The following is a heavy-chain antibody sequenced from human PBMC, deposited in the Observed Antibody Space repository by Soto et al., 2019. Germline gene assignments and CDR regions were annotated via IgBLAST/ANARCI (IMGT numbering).Heavy chain of an antibody. D-gene: IGHD3-22*01. V-gene: IGHV4-59*12. CDR3: ARDRSYDTSGYPPASDY. J-gene: IGHJ4*02. CDR1: GGSISSYY. CDR2: IYYSGST. Sequence: SETLSLTCTVSGGSISSYYRSWIRQPPGKGLEWIGYIYYSGSTNYNPSLKSRVTISVDTSKNQFSLKLSSVTAADTAVYYCARDRSYDTSGYPPASDYWGQGTLVTVSS.